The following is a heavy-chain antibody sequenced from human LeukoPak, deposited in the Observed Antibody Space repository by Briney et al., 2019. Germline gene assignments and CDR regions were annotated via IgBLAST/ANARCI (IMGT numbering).Heavy chain of an antibody. J-gene: IGHJ4*02. V-gene: IGHV4-59*01. CDR3: ARDSLWFGEFDY. Sequence: SETLSLTCTVSGGSISSYYWSWIRQPPGKGLEWIGYIYYSGSTNYNPSLKSRVTISVDTSKNQFSLKLSSVTAEDTAVYYCARDSLWFGEFDYWGQGTLVTVSS. D-gene: IGHD3-10*01. CDR1: GGSISSYY. CDR2: IYYSGST.